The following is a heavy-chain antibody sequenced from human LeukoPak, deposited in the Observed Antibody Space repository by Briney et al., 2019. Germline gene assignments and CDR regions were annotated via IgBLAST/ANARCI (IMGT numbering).Heavy chain of an antibody. J-gene: IGHJ4*02. CDR1: GGSISSYY. CDR3: ARGGFLGY. Sequence: SETLSLTCTVSGGSISSYYWSWIRQPPGKGLEWIGYIYYSGSTNYNPSLKSRVTISVDTSKNQFSLKLSSMTAADTAVYYCARGGFLGYWGQGTLGSVSS. D-gene: IGHD3-3*01. V-gene: IGHV4-59*01. CDR2: IYYSGST.